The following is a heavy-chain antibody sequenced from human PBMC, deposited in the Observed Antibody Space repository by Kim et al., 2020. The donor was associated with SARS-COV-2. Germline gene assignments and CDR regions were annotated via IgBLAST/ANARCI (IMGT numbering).Heavy chain of an antibody. CDR3: ARDRRWVATIEEEPDDACDI. V-gene: IGHV3-30*01. D-gene: IGHD5-12*01. Sequence: RFTISRDNSKNTLYLQMNSLRAEDTAVYYCARDRRWVATIEEEPDDACDIWGQGTMVTVSS. J-gene: IGHJ3*02.